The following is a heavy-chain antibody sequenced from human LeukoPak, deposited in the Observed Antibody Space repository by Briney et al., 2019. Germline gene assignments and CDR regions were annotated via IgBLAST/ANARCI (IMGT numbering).Heavy chain of an antibody. D-gene: IGHD6-13*01. Sequence: SQTLSLTCTVSGGAISSGSYYWSWIRQPPGKGLEWIGYIYYSGSTNYNPSLKSRVTISVDTSKNQFSLKLSSVTAADTAVYYCARVVSSWYPYNWFDPWGQGTLVTVSS. V-gene: IGHV4-61*01. CDR3: ARVVSSWYPYNWFDP. J-gene: IGHJ5*02. CDR1: GGAISSGSYY. CDR2: IYYSGST.